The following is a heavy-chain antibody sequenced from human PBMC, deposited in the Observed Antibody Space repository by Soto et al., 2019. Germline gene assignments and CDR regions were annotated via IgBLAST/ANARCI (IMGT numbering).Heavy chain of an antibody. CDR1: GGTFSSYA. V-gene: IGHV1-69*01. Sequence: QVQLVQSGAEVKKPGSSVKVSCKASGGTFSSYAISWVRQAPGQGLEWMGGIIPIFGTANYAQKFQGRVTIAADESTSTAYMELSTLRSEDTAVYYCASDIFDYYDSSGYSLYYYYYGMDVLGQGTTVTVSS. D-gene: IGHD3-22*01. CDR3: ASDIFDYYDSSGYSLYYYYYGMDV. CDR2: IIPIFGTA. J-gene: IGHJ6*02.